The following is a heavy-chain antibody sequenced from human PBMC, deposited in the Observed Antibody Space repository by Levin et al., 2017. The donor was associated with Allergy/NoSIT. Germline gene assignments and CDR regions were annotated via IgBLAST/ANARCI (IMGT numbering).Heavy chain of an antibody. Sequence: TGGSLRLSCAASGFTFSSYWMHWVRQAPGKGLVWVSRINSDGSTTTYADSVKGRFTISRDNAKNTLYLQMISLRAEDTAVYYCAREGYGSSTIYGMDVWGQGTTVTVSS. CDR3: AREGYGSSTIYGMDV. CDR1: GFTFSSYW. V-gene: IGHV3-74*01. J-gene: IGHJ6*02. CDR2: INSDGSTT. D-gene: IGHD2-2*01.